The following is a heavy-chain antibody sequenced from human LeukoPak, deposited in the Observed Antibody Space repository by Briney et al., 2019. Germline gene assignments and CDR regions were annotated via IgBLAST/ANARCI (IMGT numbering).Heavy chain of an antibody. CDR2: IIPIFGTA. J-gene: IGHJ4*02. D-gene: IGHD2-21*02. Sequence: SVTVSCKASGGTFSSYAISWVRQAPGQGLEWMGGIIPIFGTANYAQKFQGRVTITADESTSTAYMELSSLRSEDTAVYYCASLPEAYCGGDCYSSHWGQGTLVTVSS. CDR3: ASLPEAYCGGDCYSSH. CDR1: GGTFSSYA. V-gene: IGHV1-69*13.